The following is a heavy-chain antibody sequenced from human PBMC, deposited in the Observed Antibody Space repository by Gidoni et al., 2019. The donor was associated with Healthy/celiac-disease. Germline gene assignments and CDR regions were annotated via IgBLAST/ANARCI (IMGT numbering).Heavy chain of an antibody. J-gene: IGHJ4*02. CDR3: ARMDYYGSGSYSYFDY. CDR1: GFSLSTSGIR. CDR2: IDWDDEK. Sequence: QVTLKESGPALVKPTQTLTLTCTFSGFSLSTSGIRVSWIRQHPGKARGWLARIDWDDEKFYSTSLKTRLTISKDTSKNQVVLTMTNMDPVDTATYYCARMDYYGSGSYSYFDYWGQGTLVTVSS. D-gene: IGHD3-10*01. V-gene: IGHV2-70*04.